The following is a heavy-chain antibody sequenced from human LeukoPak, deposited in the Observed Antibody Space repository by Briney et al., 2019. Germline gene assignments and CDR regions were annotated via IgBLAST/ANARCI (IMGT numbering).Heavy chain of an antibody. D-gene: IGHD3-22*01. J-gene: IGHJ3*02. CDR2: IKQDGSEK. CDR3: ARVYTMIVVYDAFDI. V-gene: IGHV3-7*01. Sequence: GGSPRLSCAASGFTFSSYWMSWVRQAPGKGLEWVANIKQDGSEKYYVDSVKGRFTISRDNAKNSLYLQMNSLRAEDTAVYYCARVYTMIVVYDAFDIWGQGTMVTVSS. CDR1: GFTFSSYW.